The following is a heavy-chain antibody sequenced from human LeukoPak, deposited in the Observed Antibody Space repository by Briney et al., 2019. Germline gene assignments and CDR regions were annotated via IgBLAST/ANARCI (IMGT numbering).Heavy chain of an antibody. J-gene: IGHJ3*02. D-gene: IGHD3-3*01. CDR2: INNIGMT. Sequence: PSETLSLTCTVSGGSTSSYYWSWLRQPPGKGLEWIGYINNIGMTNYNPSLKNRVTISVDRSKNQVSLKLRSVTAADTAVFYCARLRFLEWFHAFDMWGQGTMVTVSS. CDR3: ARLRFLEWFHAFDM. CDR1: GGSTSSYY. V-gene: IGHV4-59*01.